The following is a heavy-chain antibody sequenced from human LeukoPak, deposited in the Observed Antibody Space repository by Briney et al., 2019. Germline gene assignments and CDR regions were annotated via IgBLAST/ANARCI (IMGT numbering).Heavy chain of an antibody. CDR3: ARHQGSYYGSGSYYNRYNWFDP. CDR2: IYHSGST. CDR1: GYSISSGYY. V-gene: IGHV4-38-2*02. J-gene: IGHJ5*02. Sequence: QPSETLSLTCTVSGYSISSGYYWGWIRQPPGKGLEWIGSIYHSGSTYYNPSLKSRVTISVDTSKNQFSLKLSSVTAADTAVYYCARHQGSYYGSGSYYNRYNWFDPWGQGTLVTVSS. D-gene: IGHD3-10*01.